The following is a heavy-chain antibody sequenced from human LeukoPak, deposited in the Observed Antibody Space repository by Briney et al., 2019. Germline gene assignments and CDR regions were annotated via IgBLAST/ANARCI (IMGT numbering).Heavy chain of an antibody. V-gene: IGHV3-11*06. CDR1: GFIFSDYY. D-gene: IGHD3/OR15-3a*01. CDR3: ARQGLYDSSDFWTFQH. CDR2: ISSSSGYK. Sequence: PGGSLRLSCAASGFIFSDYYMSWIRLTPEKGLEWLSYISSSSGYKNYADSLKGRFTISRDNAKNSVYLQMNSLSAEDTAVYYCARQGLYDSSDFWTFQHWGQGTLVTVS. J-gene: IGHJ1*01.